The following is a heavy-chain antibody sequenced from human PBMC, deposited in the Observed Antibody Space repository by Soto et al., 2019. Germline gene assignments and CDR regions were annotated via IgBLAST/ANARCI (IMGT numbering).Heavy chain of an antibody. V-gene: IGHV4-34*01. CDR2: INHSGST. D-gene: IGHD2-2*01. CDR1: GGSFSGYY. Sequence: SETLSLTCAVYGGSFSGYYWSWIRQPPGKGLEWIGEINHSGSTNYNPSLKSRVTISVDTSKNQFSLKLSSVTAADTAVYYCARLYCSSTKYYYYYMDVWGKGTTVTVSS. J-gene: IGHJ6*03. CDR3: ARLYCSSTKYYYYYMDV.